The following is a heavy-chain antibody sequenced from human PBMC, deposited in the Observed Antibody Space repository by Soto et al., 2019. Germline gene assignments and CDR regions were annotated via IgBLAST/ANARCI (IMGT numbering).Heavy chain of an antibody. Sequence: GASVKVSSKSSGHTFSNYGITWVRQAPGQPLEWLGWISLYSDGTNYAQKFQGRVSMTTDTSTTTAYMELRSLRSDDTAGYYCARVVQGAEASFGPWGQGTRVTVSA. J-gene: IGHJ5*02. CDR1: GHTFSNYG. CDR2: ISLYSDGT. CDR3: ARVVQGAEASFGP. D-gene: IGHD2-2*01. V-gene: IGHV1-18*01.